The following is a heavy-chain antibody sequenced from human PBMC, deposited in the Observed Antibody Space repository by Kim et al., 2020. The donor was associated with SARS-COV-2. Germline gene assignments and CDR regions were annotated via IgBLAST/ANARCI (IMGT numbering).Heavy chain of an antibody. D-gene: IGHD3-16*01. J-gene: IGHJ4*02. V-gene: IGHV3-72*01. CDR3: VAWVGSGRAN. CDR2: IKNDISSYTT. CDR1: GFTLSDHY. Sequence: GGSLRLSCAASGFTLSDHYIDWVRQAPGRGLEWVGRIKNDISSYTTAYDASVQGRFTIARDDSTNSVSLQMNSLRAEDTAVYSCVAWVGSGRANWGQGT.